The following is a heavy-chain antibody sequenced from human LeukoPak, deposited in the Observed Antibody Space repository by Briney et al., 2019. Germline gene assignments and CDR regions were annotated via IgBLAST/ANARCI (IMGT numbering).Heavy chain of an antibody. CDR3: ARGGGLDV. Sequence: GGSLRLSCAASGFTFSNYAMHWVRQAPGKGLEWVATINPNGNVNYYVDSVKGRFTISRDNAKNSLFLQMSNLGAEDTAVYFCARGGGLDVWGQGATVTVSS. J-gene: IGHJ6*02. CDR1: GFTFSNYA. D-gene: IGHD3-16*01. V-gene: IGHV3-7*03. CDR2: INPNGNVN.